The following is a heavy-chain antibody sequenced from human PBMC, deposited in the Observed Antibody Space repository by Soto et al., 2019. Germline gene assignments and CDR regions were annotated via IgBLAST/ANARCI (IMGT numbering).Heavy chain of an antibody. Sequence: GGSVRLSCAASGFTFSRDWMHWVRQAPGKGLVWVSRVNSDGSTINYADSVKGRFTISRDNAKNTLYLQMNSLRVDDTAKYYCVRWPEYWGQGTLVTVSS. CDR1: GFTFSRDW. CDR3: VRWPEY. J-gene: IGHJ4*01. V-gene: IGHV3-74*01. D-gene: IGHD2-15*01. CDR2: VNSDGSTI.